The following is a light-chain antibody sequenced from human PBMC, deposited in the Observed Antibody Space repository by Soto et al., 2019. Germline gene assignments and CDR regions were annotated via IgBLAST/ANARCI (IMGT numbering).Light chain of an antibody. J-gene: IGKJ3*01. CDR1: QDISVW. CDR2: AAS. Sequence: DIQMTQSPSSVSSSVVDRATITCLAAQDISVWLAAYQQKPGKAPTFLIYAASSLKDGVPSRFSGSGSGTEFTLTISSLQPEDFATDYCQQTKSFPFTFGPGTKVDIK. CDR3: QQTKSFPFT. V-gene: IGKV1-12*02.